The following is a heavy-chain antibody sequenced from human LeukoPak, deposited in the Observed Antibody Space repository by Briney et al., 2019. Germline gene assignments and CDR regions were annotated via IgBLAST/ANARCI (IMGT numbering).Heavy chain of an antibody. Sequence: PSETLSLTCAVYGGSFSGYYWSWIRQPPGKGLEWIGEINHSGSTNYNPSLKSRVTISVDTSKNQFSLKLSSVTAADTAVYYCASVKRKKSYCSSTSCYPSRPRYGMDVWGQGTTVTVSS. CDR2: INHSGST. J-gene: IGHJ6*02. CDR3: ASVKRKKSYCSSTSCYPSRPRYGMDV. V-gene: IGHV4-34*01. D-gene: IGHD2-2*01. CDR1: GGSFSGYY.